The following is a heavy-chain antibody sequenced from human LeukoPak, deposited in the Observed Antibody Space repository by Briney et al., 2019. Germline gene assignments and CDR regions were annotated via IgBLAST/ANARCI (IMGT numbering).Heavy chain of an antibody. V-gene: IGHV3-30*18. CDR1: GFTFSSYG. D-gene: IGHD2-21*01. CDR3: AKDLSYGGEGGGNY. J-gene: IGHJ4*02. Sequence: PGGSLRLSCAASGFTFSSYGMHWVRQAPGKGLEWVAVISYDGSNKYYADSVKGRFTISRDNSKNTLYLQMNSLRAEDSALYYCAKDLSYGGEGGGNYWGQGTLVTVSS. CDR2: ISYDGSNK.